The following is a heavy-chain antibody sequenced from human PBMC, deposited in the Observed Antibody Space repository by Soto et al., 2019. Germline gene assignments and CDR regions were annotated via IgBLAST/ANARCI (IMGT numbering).Heavy chain of an antibody. J-gene: IGHJ4*02. CDR1: GGSISSSNW. CDR3: ARVYCSTINCYDLFDS. V-gene: IGHV4-4*02. D-gene: IGHD2-2*01. Sequence: PAETLSLSCAVSGGSISSSNWWSWVRQPPGKGLEWIGEIYFSGTTNYNPSLKSRVTISVDTSKNQFSLKLTSVTAADTAVYYCARVYCSTINCYDLFDSWGQGTMVTVSS. CDR2: IYFSGTT.